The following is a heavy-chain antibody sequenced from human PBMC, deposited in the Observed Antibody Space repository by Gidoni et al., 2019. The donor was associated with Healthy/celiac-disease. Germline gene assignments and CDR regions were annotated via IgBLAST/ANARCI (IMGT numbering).Heavy chain of an antibody. J-gene: IGHJ4*02. V-gene: IGHV3-15*01. Sequence: EVQLVESGGGLVKPGGSLRLSCAASGFTFSNAWMSWVRQAPGKGLEWVGRIKSKTDGGTTDYAAPVKGRFTISRDDSKNTLYLQMNSLKTEDTAVYYCTTDFPQDLLVVVIAIEGYWGQGTLVTVSS. CDR3: TTDFPQDLLVVVIAIEGY. CDR1: GFTFSNAW. CDR2: IKSKTDGGTT. D-gene: IGHD2-21*01.